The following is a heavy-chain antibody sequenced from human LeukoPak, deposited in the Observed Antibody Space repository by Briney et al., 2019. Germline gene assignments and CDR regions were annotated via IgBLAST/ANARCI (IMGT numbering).Heavy chain of an antibody. CDR2: IYTSGST. Sequence: SETLSLTCTVSGGSISSGSYHCSWIRQPAGKGLEWIGRIYTSGSTNYNPSLKSRVTISVDTSKNQFSLKLSSVTAADTAVYYCASGYYYRGDYWGQGTLVTVSS. CDR3: ASGYYYRGDY. CDR1: GGSISSGSYH. V-gene: IGHV4-61*02. J-gene: IGHJ4*02. D-gene: IGHD3-22*01.